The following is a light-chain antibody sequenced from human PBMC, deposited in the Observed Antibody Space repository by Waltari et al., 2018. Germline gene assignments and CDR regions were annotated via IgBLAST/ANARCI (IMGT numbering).Light chain of an antibody. Sequence: SYDLIQSPSVSVSPGQTATITCSGDELENKYVCGYQKKPGQSPVLVIYEDVRRPSEIPQRFSGSNSGNTATLTISGTQPMDEADYYCQAWDSGVAGVFGTGTKVTVL. V-gene: IGLV3-1*01. CDR1: ELENKY. J-gene: IGLJ1*01. CDR2: EDV. CDR3: QAWDSGVAGV.